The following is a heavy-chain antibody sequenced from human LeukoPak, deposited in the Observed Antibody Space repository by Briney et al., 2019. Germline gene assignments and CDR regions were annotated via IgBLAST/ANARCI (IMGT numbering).Heavy chain of an antibody. D-gene: IGHD3-10*01. CDR2: INHSGST. CDR3: ARDPPGTGG. V-gene: IGHV4-34*01. J-gene: IGHJ4*02. Sequence: SETLPLTCAVYGGSFSGYYWSWIRQPPGKGLEWIGEINHSGSTNYNPSLKSRVTISVDTSKNQFSLKLSSVTAADTAVYYRARDPPGTGGWGQGTLVTVSS. CDR1: GGSFSGYY.